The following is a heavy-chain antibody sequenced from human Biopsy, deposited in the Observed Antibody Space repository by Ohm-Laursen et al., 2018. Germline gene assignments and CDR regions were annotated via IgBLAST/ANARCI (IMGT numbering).Heavy chain of an antibody. CDR2: ITQSGST. D-gene: IGHD6-13*01. CDR3: ARVPLPGIGAAYRGRFLYGMDV. V-gene: IGHV4-34*01. J-gene: IGHJ6*02. CDR1: GGSFNGYF. Sequence: TLSLTCAVYGGSFNGYFWSWIRQPPGKGLEWIGDITQSGSTNYSPSLESRVTISVDTAKKQFSLSLRSVTAADPAVYYGARVPLPGIGAAYRGRFLYGMDVWGQGTTVSVSS.